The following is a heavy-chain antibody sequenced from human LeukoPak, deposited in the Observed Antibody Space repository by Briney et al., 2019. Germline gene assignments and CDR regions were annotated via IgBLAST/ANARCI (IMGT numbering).Heavy chain of an antibody. CDR3: ARAARQGFTMIVVPFFYFDL. CDR1: GGSISSGASD. Sequence: SETLSLTCTVSGGSISSGASDWGWHRQHPKRGLEWGGYINDSGSTYYNPSLGSRVTMSVDTSKNQFSLKLSSVTAADSAVYYCARAARQGFTMIVVPFFYFDLWGRGTLVTVSS. J-gene: IGHJ2*01. CDR2: INDSGST. D-gene: IGHD3-22*01. V-gene: IGHV4-31*03.